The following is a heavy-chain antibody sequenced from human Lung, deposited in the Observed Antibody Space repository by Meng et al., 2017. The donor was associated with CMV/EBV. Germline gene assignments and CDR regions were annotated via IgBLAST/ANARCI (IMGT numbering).Heavy chain of an antibody. V-gene: IGHV3-49*04. Sequence: SCTGSGFIFGDFAMSWVRQAPGKGLEWVGFIRSKGYGGSTEYAASVKGRFSISRDESKSIAYLQMNSLKTEDTAVYFCTGARPKWEQIGQSFDIWXQGTXVTVSS. D-gene: IGHD1-26*01. CDR2: IRSKGYGGST. CDR1: GFIFGDFA. J-gene: IGHJ3*02. CDR3: TGARPKWEQIGQSFDI.